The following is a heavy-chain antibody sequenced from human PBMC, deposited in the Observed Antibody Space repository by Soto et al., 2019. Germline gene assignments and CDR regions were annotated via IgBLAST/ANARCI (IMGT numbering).Heavy chain of an antibody. Sequence: ASVKVSCKASGYTFTGYYMHWVRQAPGQGLEWMGWINPNSGGTNYAQKFQGWVTMTRDTSISTAYMELSRLRSDDTAVYYCARDQQVRGRGQWFDPWGQGTLVTVSS. D-gene: IGHD3-10*01. J-gene: IGHJ5*02. V-gene: IGHV1-2*04. CDR1: GYTFTGYY. CDR2: INPNSGGT. CDR3: ARDQQVRGRGQWFDP.